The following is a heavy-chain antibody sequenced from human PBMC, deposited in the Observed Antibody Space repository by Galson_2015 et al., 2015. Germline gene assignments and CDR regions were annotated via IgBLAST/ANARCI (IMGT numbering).Heavy chain of an antibody. CDR2: IRSKAYGGTT. V-gene: IGHV3-49*03. D-gene: IGHD6-13*01. CDR3: TRVAIAAANRYGMDV. J-gene: IGHJ6*02. Sequence: SLRLSCAASGFTFGDYAMSWFRQAPGKGLEWVGFIRSKAYGGTTEYAASVKGRFTISRDDSKSIAYLQMNSLKTEDTAVYYCTRVAIAAANRYGMDVWGQGTTVTVSS. CDR1: GFTFGDYA.